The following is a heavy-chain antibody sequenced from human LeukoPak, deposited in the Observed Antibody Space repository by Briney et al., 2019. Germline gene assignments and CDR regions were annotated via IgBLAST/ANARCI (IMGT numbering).Heavy chain of an antibody. CDR2: INHSGST. J-gene: IGHJ5*02. Sequence: PGGSLRLSCTVSGFTVSSNSMSWIRQPPGKGLEWIGEINHSGSTNYNPSLKSRVTISVDTSKNQFSLKLSSVTAADTAVYYCAREPRNYYDLTRWFDPWGQGTLVTVSS. CDR3: AREPRNYYDLTRWFDP. CDR1: GFTVSSNS. V-gene: IGHV4-34*01. D-gene: IGHD3-22*01.